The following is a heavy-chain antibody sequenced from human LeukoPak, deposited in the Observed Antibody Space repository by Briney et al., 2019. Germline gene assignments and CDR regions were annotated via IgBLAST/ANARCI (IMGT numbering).Heavy chain of an antibody. CDR3: AREGGIVLMVYAYDAFDI. D-gene: IGHD2-8*01. CDR1: EFTFSTYA. V-gene: IGHV3-30*04. J-gene: IGHJ3*02. CDR2: ISYDGNKK. Sequence: GGSLRLSCAASEFTFSTYAMHWVRQAPGKGLEWVAFISYDGNKKDYADSVKGRFTISRDNSKNTLYLQMNSLRAEDTAVYYCAREGGIVLMVYAYDAFDIWGQGTMVTVSS.